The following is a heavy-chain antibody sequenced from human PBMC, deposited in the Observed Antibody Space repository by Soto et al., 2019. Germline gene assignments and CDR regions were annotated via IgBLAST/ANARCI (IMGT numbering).Heavy chain of an antibody. V-gene: IGHV1-18*04. D-gene: IGHD2-15*01. CDR1: GYTFTSYG. J-gene: IGHJ4*01. CDR3: ARDKDRGSARSVPHFEY. CDR2: INGYNGDT. Sequence: QVQLAQSGDEVKKPGASVKVSCKASGYTFTSYGIGWVRQAPGQGLEWMGWINGYNGDTNYAQKLQGRVTVTTDTSTSTAYMELRSLTSDDTAVYYCARDKDRGSARSVPHFEYWGQGTLVTVSS.